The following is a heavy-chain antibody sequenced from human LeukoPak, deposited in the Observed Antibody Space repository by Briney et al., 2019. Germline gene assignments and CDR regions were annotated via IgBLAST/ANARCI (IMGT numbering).Heavy chain of an antibody. CDR1: GGSISSSSYY. CDR3: ARQRIAAASIDY. CDR2: IYYSGST. Sequence: PSETLSLTCTASGGSISSSSYYWGWIRQPPGKGLEWIGSIYYSGSTYYNPSLKSRVTISVDTSKNQFSLKLSSVTAADTAVYYCARQRIAAASIDYWGQGTLVTVSS. D-gene: IGHD6-13*01. J-gene: IGHJ4*02. V-gene: IGHV4-39*01.